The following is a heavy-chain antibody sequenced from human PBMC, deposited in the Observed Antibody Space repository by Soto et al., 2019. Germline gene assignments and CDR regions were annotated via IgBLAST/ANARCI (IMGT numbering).Heavy chain of an antibody. J-gene: IGHJ6*02. CDR1: GLPLIHSC. CDR3: ATNTPATAWFKSYHYYGKDL. D-gene: IGHD2-21*02. Sequence: SATGFSKAAGLPLIHSCAQCVRQARVQRLEGIGRIVCGTGNTGYAQKFQERVTITWDMSTRTAYMKLSGLRSEDMAVYYCATNTPATAWFKSYHYYGKDLWGQGTTVTVSS. V-gene: IGHV1-58*01. CDR2: IVCGTGNT.